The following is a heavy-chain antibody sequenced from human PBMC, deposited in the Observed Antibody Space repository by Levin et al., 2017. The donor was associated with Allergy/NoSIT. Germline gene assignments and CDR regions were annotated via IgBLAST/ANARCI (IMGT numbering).Heavy chain of an antibody. Sequence: GESLKISCAASGFTFSSYAMSWVRQAPGKGLEWVSAISGSGGSTYYADSVKGRFTISRDNSKNTLYLQMNSLRAEDTAVYYCAKDRPVVLWFGESSLFDLWGRGTLVTVSS. D-gene: IGHD3-10*01. CDR3: AKDRPVVLWFGESSLFDL. V-gene: IGHV3-23*01. CDR2: ISGSGGST. CDR1: GFTFSSYA. J-gene: IGHJ2*01.